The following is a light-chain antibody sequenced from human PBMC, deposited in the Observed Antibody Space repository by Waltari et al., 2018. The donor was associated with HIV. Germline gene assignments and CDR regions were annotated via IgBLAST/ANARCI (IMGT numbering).Light chain of an antibody. Sequence: QSVLTPPPSASGPPGQRVTIVCAVSSSNIGSYYVYWYQQHQGPAPKLLLHRNNQRPSGVPDRFSGSKSGTSGSLAISGLRSEDEADYFCAAWSGSLSGVVFGGGTKLTVL. CDR2: RNN. CDR1: SSNIGSYY. CDR3: AAWSGSLSGVV. V-gene: IGLV1-47*01. J-gene: IGLJ2*01.